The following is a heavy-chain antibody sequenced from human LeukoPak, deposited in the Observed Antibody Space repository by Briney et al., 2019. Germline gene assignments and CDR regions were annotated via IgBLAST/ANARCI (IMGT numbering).Heavy chain of an antibody. CDR2: IYWNDDQ. CDR3: AHNGLYH. J-gene: IGHJ5*02. V-gene: IGHV2-5*01. D-gene: IGHD2-15*01. CDR1: GFSLSTSGVG. Sequence: SGPTLVKPTQPLTLTCTFSGFSLSTSGVGVAWIRQSPVQALEWLAVIYWNDDQRYSPSLKSRLTITKDTSKNQVVLTMTNMDPADTATYHCAHNGLYHWGQGTLVTVSS.